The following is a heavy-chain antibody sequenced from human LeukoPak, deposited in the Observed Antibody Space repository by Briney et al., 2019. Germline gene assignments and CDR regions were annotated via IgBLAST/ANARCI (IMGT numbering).Heavy chain of an antibody. J-gene: IGHJ6*04. CDR1: GYTFTSYA. CDR3: ATNHITMVRGVPSPYYYGMDV. D-gene: IGHD3-10*01. V-gene: IGHV1-3*01. CDR2: INAGNGNT. Sequence: ASAKVSCKASGYTFTSYAMHWVRQAPGQRLEWMGWINAGNGNTKYSQKFQGRVTITRDTSASTAYMELSSLRSEDTAVYYCATNHITMVRGVPSPYYYGMDVWGKGTTVTVSS.